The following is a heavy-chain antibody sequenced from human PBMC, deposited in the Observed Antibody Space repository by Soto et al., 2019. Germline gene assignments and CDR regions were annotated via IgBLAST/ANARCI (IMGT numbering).Heavy chain of an antibody. CDR3: ASDTPRSSGWDV. V-gene: IGHV3-48*02. J-gene: IGHJ6*02. CDR1: GFTLSSYS. Sequence: EVQLVESGGGLVQPGGSLRLPCEASGFTLSSYSMNWARQAPGQGLEWVSYISSSSSTINYADSVKGRFTISRDNAKNSLYLQMNSLRDADTAVYYWASDTPRSSGWDVWGQGTTVTVSS. CDR2: ISSSSSTI.